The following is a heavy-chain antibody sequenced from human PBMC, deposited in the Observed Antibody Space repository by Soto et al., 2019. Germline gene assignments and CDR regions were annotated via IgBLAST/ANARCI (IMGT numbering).Heavy chain of an antibody. D-gene: IGHD6-13*01. CDR1: GGSFSGYY. CDR2: INHSGST. CDR3: ASGGYSSSWYPYYYYYGMDV. Sequence: SETLSLTCAVYGGSFSGYYWSWIRQPPGKGLEWIGEINHSGSTNYSPSLKSRVTISVDTSKNQFSLKLSSVTAADTAVYYCASGGYSSSWYPYYYYYGMDVWGQGTTVTVSS. J-gene: IGHJ6*02. V-gene: IGHV4-34*01.